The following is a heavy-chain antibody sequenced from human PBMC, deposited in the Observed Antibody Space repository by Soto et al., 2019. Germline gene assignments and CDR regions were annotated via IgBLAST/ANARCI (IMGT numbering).Heavy chain of an antibody. D-gene: IGHD3-16*02. CDR1: GGSISSYY. CDR2: IYYSGST. V-gene: IGHV4-59*01. J-gene: IGHJ4*02. CDR3: ARVIGYFDY. Sequence: SETLSLTCTVSGGSISSYYWSWIRQPPGKGLEWIGYIYYSGSTNYNPSLKSRVTISVDTSKNQFSLKLSSVTAADTAVYYCARVIGYFDYWGQGTLVTVSS.